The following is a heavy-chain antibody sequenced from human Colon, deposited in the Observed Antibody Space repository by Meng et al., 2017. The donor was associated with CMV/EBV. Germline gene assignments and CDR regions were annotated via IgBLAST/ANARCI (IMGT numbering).Heavy chain of an antibody. J-gene: IGHJ5*02. Sequence: GGSLRLSCEGSGFMFSYYWMTWVRQAPGKGLEWVSFISDSRYTNYGDPVKGRFTISRDNSKNTVFLQMNSLRADDTGIYFCAKIRKGGYCSGGSCFDTWGQGTQVTVSS. CDR2: ISDSRYT. V-gene: IGHV3-23*01. CDR3: AKIRKGGYCSGGSCFDT. D-gene: IGHD2-8*02. CDR1: GFMFSYYW.